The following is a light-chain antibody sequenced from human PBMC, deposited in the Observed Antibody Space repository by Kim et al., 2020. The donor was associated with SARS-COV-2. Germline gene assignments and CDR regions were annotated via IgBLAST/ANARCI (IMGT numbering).Light chain of an antibody. Sequence: EIVMTQSPATLSVSPGKTITLSCRASQSVTTKLAWYQQNPGQAPRLLIYGASNRATGIPDRFRGLESGTEFTLTISSLQSEDFALYYCQQYYNWPPTFGRGTKVDIK. V-gene: IGKV3-15*01. CDR3: QQYYNWPPT. CDR2: GAS. J-gene: IGKJ1*01. CDR1: QSVTTK.